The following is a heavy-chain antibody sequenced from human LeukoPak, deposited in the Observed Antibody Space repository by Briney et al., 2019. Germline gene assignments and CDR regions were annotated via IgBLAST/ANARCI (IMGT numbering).Heavy chain of an antibody. Sequence: GGSLRLSCAASGFTFSTYGMHWVRQAPGKGLEWVAVIPYDGSNKYYADSVKGRFTISRDNSKNTLYLQMNSLRAEDTAVYYCARGFGGVIVIEPPGYWGQGTLVTVSS. V-gene: IGHV3-30*03. J-gene: IGHJ4*02. CDR1: GFTFSTYG. D-gene: IGHD3-16*02. CDR3: ARGFGGVIVIEPPGY. CDR2: IPYDGSNK.